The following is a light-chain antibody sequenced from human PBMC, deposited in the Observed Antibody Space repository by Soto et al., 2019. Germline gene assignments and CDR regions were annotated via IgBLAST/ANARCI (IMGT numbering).Light chain of an antibody. J-gene: IGLJ1*01. CDR3: CSYAGSYTYV. Sequence: QSALTQPRSVSGSPGQSVTISCTGTSSDVGSYNCVSWYQQHPGKAPKLMIYDVYKRPSGVPDRFSGSKSGNTASLTISGLQAEDEADYYCCSYAGSYTYVFGTGTQLTVL. CDR1: SSDVGSYNC. V-gene: IGLV2-11*01. CDR2: DVY.